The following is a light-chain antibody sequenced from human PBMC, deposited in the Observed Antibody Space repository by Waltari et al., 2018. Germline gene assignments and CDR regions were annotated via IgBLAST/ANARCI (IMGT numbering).Light chain of an antibody. V-gene: IGKV1-5*01. CDR1: QNINTY. CDR2: GGS. J-gene: IGKJ2*01. CDR3: QRYNSYSNT. Sequence: DIQMTQSHSTLSASVGDRVTITCRASQNINTYLAWYQHKPGKAPKLLIYGGSTLESGVPLRFSGSGSGTEFTLTISSLQPDDFATYYCQRYNSYSNTFGQGTKLEIK.